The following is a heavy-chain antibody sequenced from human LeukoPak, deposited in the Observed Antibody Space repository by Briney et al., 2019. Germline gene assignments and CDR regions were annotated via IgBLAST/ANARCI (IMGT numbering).Heavy chain of an antibody. J-gene: IGHJ4*02. Sequence: ASVEVSCKASGGTFSRFTISWVRQAPGQGFEWMGGITPIFGTANFAQKFQGRVSITADESTSTAFMELNSLRSEDTAVYYCAREWGLESSGYYYAYWGQGTLVTVSS. CDR3: AREWGLESSGYYYAY. D-gene: IGHD3-22*01. V-gene: IGHV1-69*13. CDR1: GGTFSRFT. CDR2: ITPIFGTA.